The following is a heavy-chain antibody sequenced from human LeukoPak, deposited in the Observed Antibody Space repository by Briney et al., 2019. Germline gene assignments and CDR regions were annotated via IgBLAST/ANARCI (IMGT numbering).Heavy chain of an antibody. J-gene: IGHJ5*02. V-gene: IGHV6-1*01. Sequence: SQTLSLTCAISGDSVSSNSAAWNWIRQSPSRGLEWLGRTYYRSKWYNDYAGSVKSRITINPDTSKNQFSLQLNSVTPEDTAVYYCARDQSVAARRRAPPGVNWFDPWGQGTLVTVSS. CDR1: GDSVSSNSAA. CDR2: TYYRSKWYN. D-gene: IGHD6-6*01. CDR3: ARDQSVAARRRAPPGVNWFDP.